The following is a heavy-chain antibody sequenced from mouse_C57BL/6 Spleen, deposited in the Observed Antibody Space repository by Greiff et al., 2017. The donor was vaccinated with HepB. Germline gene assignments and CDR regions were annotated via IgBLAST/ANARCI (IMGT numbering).Heavy chain of an antibody. D-gene: IGHD1-1*01. Sequence: DVKLVESGAELVRPGASVKLSCTASGFNIKDDYMHWVKQRPEQGLEWIGWIDPENGDTEYASKFQGKATITADTSSNTAYLQLSSLTSEDTAVYYCTSTVVENAMDYWGQGTSVTVSS. V-gene: IGHV14-4*01. CDR3: TSTVVENAMDY. CDR2: IDPENGDT. CDR1: GFNIKDDY. J-gene: IGHJ4*01.